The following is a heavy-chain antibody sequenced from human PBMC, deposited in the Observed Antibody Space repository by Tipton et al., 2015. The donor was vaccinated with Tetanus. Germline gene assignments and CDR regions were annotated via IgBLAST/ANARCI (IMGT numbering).Heavy chain of an antibody. CDR3: ARDLSGFFFDAFDL. CDR1: GGSLSSRY. D-gene: IGHD3-22*01. CDR2: IYISGST. Sequence: TLSLTCNVSGGSLSSRYWSWIRQTAGKRLEWIGRIYISGSTDYNPSLKTRVSMSVGTSKNQFSLKLSSVTASDTAVYYCARDLSGFFFDAFDLWGQGIIVTVSS. J-gene: IGHJ3*01. V-gene: IGHV4-4*07.